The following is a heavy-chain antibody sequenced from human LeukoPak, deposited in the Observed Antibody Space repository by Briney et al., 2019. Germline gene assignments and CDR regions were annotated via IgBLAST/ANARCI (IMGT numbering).Heavy chain of an antibody. V-gene: IGHV4-59*08. D-gene: IGHD3-10*01. CDR3: ARVWLTMVRGVPPVGSFDP. J-gene: IGHJ5*02. CDR1: GGSISSYY. CDR2: IYYSGST. Sequence: SETLSLTCTVSGGSISSYYWSWIRQPPGKGLEWIGYIYYSGSTNYNPSLKSRATISVDTSKNQFSLKLSSVTAADTAVYYCARVWLTMVRGVPPVGSFDPWGQGTLVTVSS.